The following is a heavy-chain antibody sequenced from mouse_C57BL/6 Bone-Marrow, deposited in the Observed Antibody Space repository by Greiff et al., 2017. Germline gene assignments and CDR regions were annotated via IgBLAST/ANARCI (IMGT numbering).Heavy chain of an antibody. J-gene: IGHJ2*01. D-gene: IGHD1-1*01. CDR2: ISSGGDYT. Sequence: EVMLVESGEGLVKPGGSLKLSCAASGFTFSSYAMSWVRQTPEKRLEWVAYISSGGDYTYYAATVKGRFTISRDNARNTLYLQMSSLKSEDTAMXYCTTGPYYGRFRGQGTTLTGSA. CDR3: TTGPYYGRF. V-gene: IGHV5-9-1*02. CDR1: GFTFSSYA.